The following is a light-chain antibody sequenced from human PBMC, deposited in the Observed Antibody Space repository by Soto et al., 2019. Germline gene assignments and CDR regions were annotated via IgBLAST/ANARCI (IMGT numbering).Light chain of an antibody. Sequence: QSALTQPASVSGSPGQSITISCTGTSSDVGSYKYVSWYQQHPGHAPKLMIFDVSDRPSGVSNRFSASKSGNTASLTISGLQTEDEAYYYCSSSTSSSTLVFGTGTKVTVL. CDR1: SSDVGSYKY. CDR3: SSSTSSSTLV. V-gene: IGLV2-14*01. J-gene: IGLJ1*01. CDR2: DVS.